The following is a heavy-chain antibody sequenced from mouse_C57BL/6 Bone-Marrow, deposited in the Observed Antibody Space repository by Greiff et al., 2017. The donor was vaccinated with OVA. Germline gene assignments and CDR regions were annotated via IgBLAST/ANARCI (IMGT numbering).Heavy chain of an antibody. CDR3: ARYDSTGYYDV. V-gene: IGHV1-82*01. CDR2: IYPGDGAT. D-gene: IGHD2-4*01. Sequence: QVQLQQSGPELVKPGASVKISCKASGYAFSSSWMNWVKQRPGKGLEWIGRIYPGDGATNYNGKFTGKATLTADKSSSTAYMQLSSLTSEDAAVDFCARYDSTGYYDVWGTGTTVTVSA. CDR1: GYAFSSSW. J-gene: IGHJ1*03.